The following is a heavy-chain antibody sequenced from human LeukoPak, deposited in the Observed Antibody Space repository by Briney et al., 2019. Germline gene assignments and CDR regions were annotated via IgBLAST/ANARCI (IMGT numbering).Heavy chain of an antibody. V-gene: IGHV4-39*01. CDR3: ARRGLRCYGFDY. Sequence: SETLSLTCTVSGGSISSIRHYWGWIHQPPGKGLEWIGSIYYSGSTHYNPSLKSRVTISVDTSKNQFSLKLSSVTAADTAVYYCARRGLRCYGFDYWGQGTLVTVSS. J-gene: IGHJ4*02. CDR2: IYYSGST. D-gene: IGHD3-10*02. CDR1: GGSISSIRHY.